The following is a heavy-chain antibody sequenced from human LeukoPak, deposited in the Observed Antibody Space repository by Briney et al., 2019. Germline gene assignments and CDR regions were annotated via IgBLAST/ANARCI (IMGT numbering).Heavy chain of an antibody. D-gene: IGHD3-22*01. CDR3: ARGQGTYDSSGYIDY. V-gene: IGHV4-34*01. Sequence: AGGSLRLSCAASGFTFSNAWMSWVRQPPGKGLEWIGEINHSGSTNYNPSLKSRVTISVDTSKNQFSLKLTSVTAADTAVYYCARGQGTYDSSGYIDYWGQGTLVTVSS. J-gene: IGHJ4*02. CDR2: INHSGST. CDR1: GFTFSNAW.